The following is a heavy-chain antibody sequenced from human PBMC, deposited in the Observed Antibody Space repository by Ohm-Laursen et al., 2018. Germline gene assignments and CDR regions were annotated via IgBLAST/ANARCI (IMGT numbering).Heavy chain of an antibody. D-gene: IGHD3-3*01. CDR3: TSTIFGVVIEGFDP. Sequence: PSDTLSLTCTVSGGSISSYYWSWIRQPPGKGLEWIGYIYYSGSTNYNPSLKSRVTISVDTSKNQFSLKLSSVTAADTAVYYCTSTIFGVVIEGFDPWGQGTLVTVSS. CDR2: IYYSGST. J-gene: IGHJ5*02. CDR1: GGSISSYY. V-gene: IGHV4-59*07.